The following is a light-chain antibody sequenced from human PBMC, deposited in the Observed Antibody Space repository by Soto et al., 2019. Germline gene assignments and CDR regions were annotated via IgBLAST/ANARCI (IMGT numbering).Light chain of an antibody. CDR2: GAS. J-gene: IGKJ4*01. V-gene: IGKV3-20*01. Sequence: EIVLTQSPGTLSLSPGERATLSCRASQSVSSSYLAWYQQKPGQAPRLLIYGASSRATGIPDRFSGSGSGTDFTLTISRLDPEDFPLYYCQQYDTSPLAFAGGTKVDIK. CDR1: QSVSSSY. CDR3: QQYDTSPLA.